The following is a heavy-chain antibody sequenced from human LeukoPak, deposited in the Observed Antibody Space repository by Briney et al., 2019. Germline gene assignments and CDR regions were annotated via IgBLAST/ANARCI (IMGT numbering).Heavy chain of an antibody. V-gene: IGHV1-18*01. J-gene: IGHJ3*02. D-gene: IGHD3-16*02. CDR1: GYIFTSYG. CDR3: ARAPPGGYTSPGVAFDI. Sequence: ASVKVSCKASGYIFTSYGISWVRQAPGQGLEWMGWMSAYNGNTNYAQKLQGRVTMTTDTSTSTAYIELRSLRSDDTAVYYCARAPPGGYTSPGVAFDIWGQGTIVMVSS. CDR2: MSAYNGNT.